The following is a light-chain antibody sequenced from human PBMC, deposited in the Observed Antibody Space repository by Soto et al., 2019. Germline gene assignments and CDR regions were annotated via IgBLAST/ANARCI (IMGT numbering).Light chain of an antibody. CDR1: KLGDKY. V-gene: IGLV3-1*01. CDR2: QDS. Sequence: SYEMTQPPSVSVSPGQTASMTCSGDKLGDKYACWYQQKPGQSPVLVIYQDSKRPSGIPERFSGSNSGNTATLTISGTQAMDEADYYCQAWDRSTVVFGVGTKVTVL. J-gene: IGLJ2*01. CDR3: QAWDRSTVV.